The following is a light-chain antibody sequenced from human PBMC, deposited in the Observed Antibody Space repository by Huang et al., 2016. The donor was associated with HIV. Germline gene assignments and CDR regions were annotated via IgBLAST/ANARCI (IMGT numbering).Light chain of an antibody. V-gene: IGKV3-15*01. CDR2: GAS. J-gene: IGKJ4*01. Sequence: EIVLTQSPATLSVSLGERATLSCRASRNITTNLAWYQQIPGQGPRLLVYGASTRATGVPARFSGSESGTEFALTSSSLQSQDSAIYYCHQYNDWPPELTFGGGTRVEI. CDR1: RNITTN. CDR3: HQYNDWPPELT.